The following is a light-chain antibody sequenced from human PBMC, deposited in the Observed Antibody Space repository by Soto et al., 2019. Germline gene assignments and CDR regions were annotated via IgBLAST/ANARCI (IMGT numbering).Light chain of an antibody. CDR1: QSVSSSH. V-gene: IGKV3-20*01. CDR2: GAS. J-gene: IGKJ1*01. CDR3: QQYDNSLTWT. Sequence: EVVLTHSPATLSVSPGERFTLSCRASQSVSSSHLAWYQQKPGQAPRLLIYGASSRATGIPDRFSGSESGTDFTLTINRLEPEDFAVYHCQQYDNSLTWTFGQATKVDIK.